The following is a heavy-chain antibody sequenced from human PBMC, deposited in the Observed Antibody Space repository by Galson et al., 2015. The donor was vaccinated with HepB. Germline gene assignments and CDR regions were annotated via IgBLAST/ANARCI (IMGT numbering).Heavy chain of an antibody. J-gene: IGHJ4*02. CDR1: GFTFSSYA. V-gene: IGHV3-30*04. CDR2: ISYDGSNK. Sequence: SLRLSCAASGFTFSSYAMHWVRQAPGKGLEWVAVISYDGSNKYYADSVKGRFTISRDSSKNTLYLQMNSLRAEDTAVYYCARESPPPVDIVVVVAAVFDYWGQGTLVTVSS. D-gene: IGHD2-15*01. CDR3: ARESPPPVDIVVVVAAVFDY.